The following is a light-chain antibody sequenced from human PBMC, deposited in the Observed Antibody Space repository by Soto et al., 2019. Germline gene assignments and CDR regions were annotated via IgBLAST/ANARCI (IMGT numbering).Light chain of an antibody. CDR2: RAS. J-gene: IGKJ3*01. CDR3: QQYGKSPRT. CDR1: QTLSGNY. Sequence: EIVLTQSPGTLSLSPGGRATLSCRASQTLSGNYLAWYQQRPGQAPRLLIYRASRRATGIPDRFSARGSGTDFTLTISRLEPEDFAVYFCQQYGKSPRTFGPGTKVDIK. V-gene: IGKV3-20*01.